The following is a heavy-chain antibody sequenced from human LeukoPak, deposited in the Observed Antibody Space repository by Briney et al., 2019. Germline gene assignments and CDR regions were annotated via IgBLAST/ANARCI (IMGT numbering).Heavy chain of an antibody. J-gene: IGHJ4*02. CDR1: GFTFSGYA. Sequence: GGSLRLSCAASGFTFSGYAMSWVRQAPGKGLEWVSTISGGGGSTYYADSVKGRFTISRDNSKNTLYLQMNSLRAEDTAVYYCAKDRSSNWYAELDYWGQGTLVTVSS. CDR2: ISGGGGST. CDR3: AKDRSSNWYAELDY. V-gene: IGHV3-23*01. D-gene: IGHD6-13*01.